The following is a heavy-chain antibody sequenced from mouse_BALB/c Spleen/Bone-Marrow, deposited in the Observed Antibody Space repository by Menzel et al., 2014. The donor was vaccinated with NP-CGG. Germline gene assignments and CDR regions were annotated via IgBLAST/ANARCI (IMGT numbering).Heavy chain of an antibody. D-gene: IGHD1-1*01. CDR1: RFTFSSYG. CDR2: LNSNGGST. CDR3: ARYRYYGYAMDY. J-gene: IGHJ4*01. Sequence: EVQRVESGGGLVQPGGSLKLSCAASRFTFSSYGMSWVRQTPDKRLELVATLNSNGGSTYYPDSVKGRCTISRDNAKNTLYLQISSLKSEDTAMYYCARYRYYGYAMDYWGQATSVNVSS. V-gene: IGHV5-6-3*01.